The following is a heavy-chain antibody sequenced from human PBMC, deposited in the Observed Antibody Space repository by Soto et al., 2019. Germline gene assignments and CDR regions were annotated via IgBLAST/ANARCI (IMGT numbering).Heavy chain of an antibody. CDR3: ARTDYLFSTLTYHFDY. J-gene: IGHJ4*02. D-gene: IGHD3-16*01. V-gene: IGHV1-2*02. CDR2: INPDNGVP. CDR1: GYTFTGYY. Sequence: QVQLVQSGAEVKKPGASVKVSCKASGYTFTGYYVNWARQAPGQGLEWMGWINPDNGVPNYAQKFQGRVTLARATSINTAYMELSRLTSDDTAMYYCARTDYLFSTLTYHFDYWGQGTLVTVSS.